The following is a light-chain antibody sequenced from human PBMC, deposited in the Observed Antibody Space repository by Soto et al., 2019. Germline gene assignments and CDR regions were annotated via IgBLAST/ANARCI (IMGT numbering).Light chain of an antibody. CDR2: GAS. CDR1: QSVSSN. V-gene: IGKV3D-15*01. Sequence: IVMTQSPATLSVSPGERATLSCRASQSVSSNLAWYQQKPGQAPRLLIYGASTRATGIPARFSGSGSGTECTLTISSLQSEDVAVYYCQQYIRWPLTLGGGTKVDIK. J-gene: IGKJ4*01. CDR3: QQYIRWPLT.